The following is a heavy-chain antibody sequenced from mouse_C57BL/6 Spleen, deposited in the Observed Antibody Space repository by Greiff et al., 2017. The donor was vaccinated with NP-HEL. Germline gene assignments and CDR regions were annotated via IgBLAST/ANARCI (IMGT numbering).Heavy chain of an antibody. CDR1: GYTFTDYY. CDR2: INPYNGGT. Sequence: VQLKESGPVLVKPGASVKMSCKASGYTFTDYYMNWVKQSHGKSLEWIGVINPYNGGTSYNQKFKGKATLTVDKSSSTAYMELNSLTSEDSAVYYCAREGGNSYYAMDYWGQGTSVTVSS. D-gene: IGHD2-1*01. V-gene: IGHV1-19*01. J-gene: IGHJ4*01. CDR3: AREGGNSYYAMDY.